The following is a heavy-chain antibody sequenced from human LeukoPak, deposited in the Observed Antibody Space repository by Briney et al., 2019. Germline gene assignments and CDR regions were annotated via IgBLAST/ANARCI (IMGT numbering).Heavy chain of an antibody. Sequence: PSETLSLTYTVSGGSISSYYWSWIRQPPGKGLEWIGYIYYSGSTNCNPSLKSRVTISVDTSKNQFSLKLSSVTAADTAVYYCAIHYYDSSGYLYFDYWGQGTLVTVSS. CDR2: IYYSGST. CDR3: AIHYYDSSGYLYFDY. D-gene: IGHD3-22*01. V-gene: IGHV4-59*01. CDR1: GGSISSYY. J-gene: IGHJ4*02.